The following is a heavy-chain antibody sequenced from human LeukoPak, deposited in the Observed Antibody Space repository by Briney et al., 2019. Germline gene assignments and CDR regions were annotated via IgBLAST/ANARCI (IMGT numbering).Heavy chain of an antibody. V-gene: IGHV3-7*01. CDR3: AKASIAGAIGVLDY. Sequence: PGGSLRLSCAAFGFTFNNYWMSWVRQAPGKGLAWVANINQDGSGKHYVDSVKGRFTISRDNAKNSLYLQMNSLRAEDTAVYFCAKASIAGAIGVLDYWGQGTLVTVSS. CDR1: GFTFNNYW. J-gene: IGHJ4*02. CDR2: INQDGSGK. D-gene: IGHD1-26*01.